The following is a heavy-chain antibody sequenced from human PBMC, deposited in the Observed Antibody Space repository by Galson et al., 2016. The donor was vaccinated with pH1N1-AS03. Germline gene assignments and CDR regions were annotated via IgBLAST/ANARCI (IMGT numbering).Heavy chain of an antibody. Sequence: SLRLSCAASGFTFSTYWMSWVRQAPGKGREWVANIMQDGSEKYYVDSVKGRFTISRDNAKNSLFLQMNSLRAEDTAVSYCASEWDDFRGDSKYGADYWGQGTLVTVSS. CDR3: ASEWDDFRGDSKYGADY. CDR2: IMQDGSEK. V-gene: IGHV3-7*01. J-gene: IGHJ4*02. CDR1: GFTFSTYW. D-gene: IGHD3-3*01.